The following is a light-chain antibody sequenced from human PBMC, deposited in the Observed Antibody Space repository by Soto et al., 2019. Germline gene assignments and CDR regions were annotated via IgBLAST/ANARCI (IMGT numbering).Light chain of an antibody. V-gene: IGKV3-15*01. CDR1: ETISSE. J-gene: IGKJ4*01. CDR2: AAS. CDR3: QQYYRWPVT. Sequence: EIVMTQSPATLSVSPGERANLSCSASETISSELAWYQHKPGQAPRLLIYAASMGATGIPAKFSGSGSETEFTLTINSLQSEDFAIYYCQQYYRWPVTFGGGTKVDIK.